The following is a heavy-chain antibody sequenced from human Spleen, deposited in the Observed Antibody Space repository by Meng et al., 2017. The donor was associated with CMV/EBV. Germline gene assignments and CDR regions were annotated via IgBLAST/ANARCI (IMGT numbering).Heavy chain of an antibody. CDR2: INPNTDNT. D-gene: IGHD6-19*01. Sequence: ASVKVSCKASGYILDKYGITWVRQATGQGLEWMGWINPNTDNTDYAQKFQGRVTITGNSSINTAYMELNSLRFEDTAVYYCARGGGEQWLGRSNWFDPWGQGTLVTVSS. CDR1: GYILDKYG. CDR3: ARGGGEQWLGRSNWFDP. J-gene: IGHJ5*02. V-gene: IGHV1-8*03.